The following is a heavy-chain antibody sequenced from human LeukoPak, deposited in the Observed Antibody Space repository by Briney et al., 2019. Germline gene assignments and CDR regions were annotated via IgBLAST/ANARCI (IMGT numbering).Heavy chain of an antibody. J-gene: IGHJ3*02. Sequence: SETLSLTCTVSGGSISSYYWSWIRQPPGKGLEWIGYIYYSGSTNYNPSLKSRVTISVDTSKNQFSLKLSSVTAADTAVYYCARDRGNGGDAFDIWGQGTKVTVSS. V-gene: IGHV4-59*01. CDR1: GGSISSYY. CDR2: IYYSGST. D-gene: IGHD3-16*01. CDR3: ARDRGNGGDAFDI.